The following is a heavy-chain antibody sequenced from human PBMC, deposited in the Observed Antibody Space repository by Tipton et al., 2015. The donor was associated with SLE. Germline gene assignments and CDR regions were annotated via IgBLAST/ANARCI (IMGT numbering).Heavy chain of an antibody. J-gene: IGHJ5*02. Sequence: TLSLTCAVYGGSFSGYYWSWIRQPPGKGLEWIGYIYYSGSTYYNPSLKSRVTISVDTSKNQFSLKLSSVTAADTAVYYCARRIAAAGTAYNWFDPWGQGTLVTVSS. V-gene: IGHV4-34*01. CDR1: GGSFSGYY. D-gene: IGHD6-13*01. CDR3: ARRIAAAGTAYNWFDP. CDR2: IYYSGST.